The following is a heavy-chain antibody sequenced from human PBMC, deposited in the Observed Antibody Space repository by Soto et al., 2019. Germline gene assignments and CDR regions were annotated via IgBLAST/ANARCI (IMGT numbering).Heavy chain of an antibody. CDR2: IVANSGNT. J-gene: IGHJ4*02. V-gene: IGHV1-58*01. D-gene: IGHD3-22*01. CDR3: ATAGNYDSSGRDF. Sequence: SVKVSCKASGFTFTSSAVQWVRQARGQGLEWMGWIVANSGNTNYAQKLQGRVTITTDTSTSTAYMELRSLRSDDTAVYYCATAGNYDSSGRDFWGQGTLVTVSS. CDR1: GFTFTSSA.